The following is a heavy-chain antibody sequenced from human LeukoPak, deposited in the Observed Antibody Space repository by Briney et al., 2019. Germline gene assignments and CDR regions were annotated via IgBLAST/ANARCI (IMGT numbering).Heavy chain of an antibody. CDR3: AREEPPGRVDY. CDR1: GGSISSSSHY. CDR2: INYSGTT. V-gene: IGHV4-39*07. J-gene: IGHJ4*02. Sequence: SETLSLTCTVSGGSISSSSHYWGWIRQPPGKGLEWIGSINYSGTTYYNPSLKSRVTISIDTSKNQFSLKLSSVTAADTALYFCAREEPPGRVDYWGQGTLVTVSS. D-gene: IGHD1-14*01.